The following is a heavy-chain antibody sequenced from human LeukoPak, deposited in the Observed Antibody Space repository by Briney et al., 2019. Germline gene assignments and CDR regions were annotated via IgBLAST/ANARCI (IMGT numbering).Heavy chain of an antibody. Sequence: GGSLRLSCAASGFTVSSNYMSWVRQAPGKRLEWVSVIYSGGSTYYADSVKGRFTISRDNSKNTLYLQMNSLRAEDTAVYYCSRDDKLDYWGQGTLVTVSS. D-gene: IGHD1-1*01. V-gene: IGHV3-53*01. CDR2: IYSGGST. J-gene: IGHJ4*02. CDR1: GFTVSSNY. CDR3: SRDDKLDY.